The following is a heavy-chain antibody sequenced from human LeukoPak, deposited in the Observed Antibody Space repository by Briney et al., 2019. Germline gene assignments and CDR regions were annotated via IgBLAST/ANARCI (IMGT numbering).Heavy chain of an antibody. Sequence: GGSLRLSCAASGFTFSSYSMNWVRQAPGKGLEWVSSISSSSSYIYYADSVKGRFTISRDNSKNTLYLQMNSLRAEDTAVYYCAREQGGYYFDYWGQGTLDTVSS. CDR1: GFTFSSYS. D-gene: IGHD3-22*01. CDR3: AREQGGYYFDY. CDR2: ISSSSSYI. J-gene: IGHJ4*02. V-gene: IGHV3-21*01.